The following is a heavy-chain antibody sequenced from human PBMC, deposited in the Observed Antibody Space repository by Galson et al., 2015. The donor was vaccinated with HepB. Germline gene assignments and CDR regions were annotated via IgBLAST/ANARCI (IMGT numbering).Heavy chain of an antibody. V-gene: IGHV1-18*01. Sequence: SVKVSCKASGYTFTSYGISWVRQAPGQGLEWMGWISAYNGNTNYAQKLQGRVTMTTDTSTSTAYMELRSLRSDDTAVYYCARVYCVGTSCYREYFQHWGQGTLVTVSS. D-gene: IGHD2-2*02. CDR2: ISAYNGNT. CDR1: GYTFTSYG. CDR3: ARVYCVGTSCYREYFQH. J-gene: IGHJ1*01.